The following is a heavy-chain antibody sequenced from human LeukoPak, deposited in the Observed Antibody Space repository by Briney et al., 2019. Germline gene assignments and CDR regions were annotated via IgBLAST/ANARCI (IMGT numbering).Heavy chain of an antibody. Sequence: ASVKVSCKASGGTFSSYAISWVRQAPGQGLEWMGGIIPIFGTANYAQKFQGRVTITTDESTRTTSMELSSLRSEDTAVYYCARDSRSSWYRGYYFCYYMDVWGKGTTVTVSS. CDR1: GGTFSSYA. D-gene: IGHD6-13*01. CDR3: ARDSRSSWYRGYYFCYYMDV. CDR2: IIPIFGTA. J-gene: IGHJ6*03. V-gene: IGHV1-69*05.